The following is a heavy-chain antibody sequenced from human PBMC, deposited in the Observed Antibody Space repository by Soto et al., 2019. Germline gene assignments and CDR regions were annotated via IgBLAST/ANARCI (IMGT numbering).Heavy chain of an antibody. J-gene: IGHJ5*02. D-gene: IGHD6-13*01. CDR1: GGSVSSGIYY. CDR3: AVYSSSWYPETNWFDP. CDR2: IYYSGST. Sequence: SETLSLTCTVSGGSVSSGIYYWSWIRQPPGKGLEWIGYIYYSGSTNYNPSLKSRVTISVDTSKNQFSLKLSSVTAADTAVYYCAVYSSSWYPETNWFDPWGQGTLVTVSS. V-gene: IGHV4-61*01.